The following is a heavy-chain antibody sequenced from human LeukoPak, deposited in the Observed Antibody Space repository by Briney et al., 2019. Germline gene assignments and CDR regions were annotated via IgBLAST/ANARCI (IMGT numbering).Heavy chain of an antibody. D-gene: IGHD6-19*01. Sequence: GGSLRLSCAASGFTFSDYYISWIRQAPGKGLEWVSDISPSGDIISYADSVKGRFIISRDYAKESLHLQMNSLRVEDSAVYYCGRETVAGTFDYWGQGTQVTVSS. CDR3: GRETVAGTFDY. V-gene: IGHV3-11*01. CDR2: ISPSGDII. CDR1: GFTFSDYY. J-gene: IGHJ4*02.